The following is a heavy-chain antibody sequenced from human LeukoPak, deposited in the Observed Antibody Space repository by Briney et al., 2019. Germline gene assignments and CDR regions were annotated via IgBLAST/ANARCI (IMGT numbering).Heavy chain of an antibody. CDR2: INHSGST. D-gene: IGHD6-13*01. CDR1: GGSFSGYY. CDR3: ARYSSTRGFDY. J-gene: IGHJ4*02. Sequence: KPSETLSLTCAVYGGSFSGYYWSWIRQPPGKGLEWIGEINHSGSTNYNPSLKSRVTISVDTSKNQFTLKLSSVTAADTAVYYCARYSSTRGFDYWGQGTLVTVPS. V-gene: IGHV4-34*01.